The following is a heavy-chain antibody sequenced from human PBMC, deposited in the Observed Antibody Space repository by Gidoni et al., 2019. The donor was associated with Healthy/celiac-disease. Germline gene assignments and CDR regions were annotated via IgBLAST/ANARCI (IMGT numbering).Heavy chain of an antibody. D-gene: IGHD4-17*01. V-gene: IGHV2-5*02. CDR2: IYWDYDK. CDR1: GFSLSTSGVG. J-gene: IGHJ4*02. CDR3: AHRQNGDYASIFDY. Sequence: QITLKESGPTLVKPTQTLTLTCTFSGFSLSTSGVGVGWIRQPQGKALEWLALIYWDYDKRYSPSLKSRLTITKDTSKNQVVLTMTNMDPVDTATYDCAHRQNGDYASIFDYWGQGTLVTVSS.